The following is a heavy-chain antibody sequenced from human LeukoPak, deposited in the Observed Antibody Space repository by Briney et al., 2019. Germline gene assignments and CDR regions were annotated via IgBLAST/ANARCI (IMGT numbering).Heavy chain of an antibody. CDR3: ARHKTIVGATYFFDY. V-gene: IGHV4-59*08. CDR2: IYYSGST. D-gene: IGHD1-26*01. J-gene: IGHJ4*02. Sequence: SEILSLTCTVSGGSISCYYWSWIRQPPGKGLEWIGYIYYSGSTNYNPSLKSRVTISVDTSKNQFSLKLSSVTAADTAVYYRARHKTIVGATYFFDYWGQGTLVTVSS. CDR1: GGSISCYY.